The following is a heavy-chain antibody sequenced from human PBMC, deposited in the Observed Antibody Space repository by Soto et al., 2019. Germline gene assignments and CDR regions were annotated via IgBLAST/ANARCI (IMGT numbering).Heavy chain of an antibody. CDR3: ARELIFSGYEYFDY. CDR2: IYYSGST. D-gene: IGHD5-12*01. Sequence: PSETLSLTCTVSGGSISSGGYYWSWIRQHPGKGLEWIGYIYYSGSTYYNPSLKSRVTISVDTSKNQFSLKLSSVTAADTAVYYCARELIFSGYEYFDYWGQGTLVTVSS. J-gene: IGHJ4*02. V-gene: IGHV4-31*03. CDR1: GGSISSGGYY.